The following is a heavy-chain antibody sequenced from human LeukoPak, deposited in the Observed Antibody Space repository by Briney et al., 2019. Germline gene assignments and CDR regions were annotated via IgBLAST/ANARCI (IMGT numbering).Heavy chain of an antibody. V-gene: IGHV3-48*01. CDR2: INADSSTI. CDR3: VRDNSRGQSLGVIY. Sequence: GGSLRLSCAASGFTFSTYNMNRVRQAPGKGLEWISYINADSSTIQYADSVRGRFTTSRDNAKNSLYLQMNSLRAEDTAVYYCVRDNSRGQSLGVIYWGQGSLVTVSS. J-gene: IGHJ4*02. D-gene: IGHD3-22*01. CDR1: GFTFSTYN.